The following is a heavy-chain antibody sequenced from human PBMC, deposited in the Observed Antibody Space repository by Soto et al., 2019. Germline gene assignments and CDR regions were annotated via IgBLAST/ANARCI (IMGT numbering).Heavy chain of an antibody. CDR1: GFTFSSYA. CDR2: ISYDGNNK. CDR3: GRCSSTSCHLGSDY. D-gene: IGHD2-2*01. J-gene: IGHJ4*02. V-gene: IGHV3-30-3*01. Sequence: QVQLVESGGGVVQPGRSLRLSCAASGFTFSSYAMNWVRQAPGKGLEWVALISYDGNNKYYADSVKGRFTISRDSSKNTLYLQMNSLRAADTAVYYCGRCSSTSCHLGSDYWGQGTLVTVS.